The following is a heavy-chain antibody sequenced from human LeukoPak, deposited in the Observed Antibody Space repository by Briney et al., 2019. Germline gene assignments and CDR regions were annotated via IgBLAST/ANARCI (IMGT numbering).Heavy chain of an antibody. D-gene: IGHD5-18*01. V-gene: IGHV3-49*04. CDR1: GFTFGDYA. Sequence: GGSLRLSCTASGFTFGDYAMSWVRQVPGKGLGWVGLIRSKAYGGTTEYAASVKGRFTISRDDSKSIGYLQMNSLKTEDTALYHCTRDLSYGLSYDYWGQGTLVTVSS. CDR3: TRDLSYGLSYDY. J-gene: IGHJ4*02. CDR2: IRSKAYGGTT.